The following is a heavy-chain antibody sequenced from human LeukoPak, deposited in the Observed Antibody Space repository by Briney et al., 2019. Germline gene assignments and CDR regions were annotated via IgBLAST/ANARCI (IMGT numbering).Heavy chain of an antibody. CDR1: GYTFTSYG. Sequence: ASVKVSCKASGYTFTSYGISWVRQAPRQGLEWMGWISAYNGNTNYAQKLQGRVTMTTDTSTSTAYMELRSLRSDDTAVYYCARDRGFLEWSNWFDPWGQGTLVTVSS. J-gene: IGHJ5*02. V-gene: IGHV1-18*01. CDR3: ARDRGFLEWSNWFDP. CDR2: ISAYNGNT. D-gene: IGHD3-3*01.